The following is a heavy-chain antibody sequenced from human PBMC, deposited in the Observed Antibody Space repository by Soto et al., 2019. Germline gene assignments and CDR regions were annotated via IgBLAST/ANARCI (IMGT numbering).Heavy chain of an antibody. CDR3: ARGIREGFDP. CDR2: IYYNGII. V-gene: IGHV4-30-4*01. CDR1: GDSITDGDYY. D-gene: IGHD1-20*01. J-gene: IGHJ5*02. Sequence: KPSETLSLTCTVSGDSITDGDYYWSWIRQPPGKDLEWIAYIYYNGIIHYNPSLRSRVTISLDPSKNQFSLTMTSVTDADTAVYSCARGIREGFDPWGQGTLVTVSS.